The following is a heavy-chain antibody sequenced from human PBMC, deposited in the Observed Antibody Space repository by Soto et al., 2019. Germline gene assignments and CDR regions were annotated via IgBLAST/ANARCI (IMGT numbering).Heavy chain of an antibody. CDR2: VYYSGST. V-gene: IGHV4-31*03. CDR1: GGSISSGGYY. CDR3: ASGTYSSSGWFDP. Sequence: TSETLSLTCTVSGGSISSGGYYWSWIRQHPGKGLEWIGYVYYSGSTYYNPSLKSRVTISVDTSKNQFSLKLSSVTAADTAVYYCASGTYSSSGWFDPWGQGTLVTVSS. D-gene: IGHD6-6*01. J-gene: IGHJ5*02.